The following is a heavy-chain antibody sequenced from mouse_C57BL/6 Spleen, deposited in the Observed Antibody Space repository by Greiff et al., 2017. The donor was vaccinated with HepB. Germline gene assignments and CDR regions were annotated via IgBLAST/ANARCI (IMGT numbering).Heavy chain of an antibody. CDR2: IYPGDGDT. V-gene: IGHV1-80*01. CDR3: AREEAFAY. CDR1: GYAFSSYW. Sequence: QVQLKESGAELVKPGASVKISCKASGYAFSSYWMNWVKQRPGKGLEWIGQIYPGDGDTNYNGKFKGKATLTADKSSSTAYMQLSSLTSEDSAVYFCAREEAFAYWGQGTLVTVSA. J-gene: IGHJ3*01. D-gene: IGHD3-2*02.